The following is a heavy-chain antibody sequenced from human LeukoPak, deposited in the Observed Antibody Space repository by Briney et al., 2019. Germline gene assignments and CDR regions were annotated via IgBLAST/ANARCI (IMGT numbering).Heavy chain of an antibody. CDR3: ARAYGDYVALYYFDY. V-gene: IGHV1-69*01. CDR2: IIPIFGTA. D-gene: IGHD4-17*01. Sequence: SVKVSCKASGGTFSSYAISWVRQAPGQGLEWMGGIIPIFGTANYARKFQGRVTITADESTSTAYMELSSLRSEDTAVYYCARAYGDYVALYYFDYWGQGTLVTVSS. CDR1: GGTFSSYA. J-gene: IGHJ4*02.